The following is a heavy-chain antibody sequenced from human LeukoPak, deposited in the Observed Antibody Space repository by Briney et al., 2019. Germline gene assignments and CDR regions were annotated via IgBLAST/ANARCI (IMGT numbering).Heavy chain of an antibody. V-gene: IGHV3-23*01. J-gene: IGHJ4*02. CDR2: ISGSGGST. D-gene: IGHD6-19*01. CDR3: AKVYSSGWYWVDY. Sequence: PGGSLRLSCAASGFTFSSYVMSWVRQAPGKGLEWVSGISGSGGSTNHADSVKDRFTISRDNSKNTLYLQMNSLRAEDTAEYYCAKVYSSGWYWVDYWGQGTLVTVSS. CDR1: GFTFSSYV.